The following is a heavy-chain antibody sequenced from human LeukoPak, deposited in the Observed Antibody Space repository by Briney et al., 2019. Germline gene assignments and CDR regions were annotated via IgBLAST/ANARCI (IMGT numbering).Heavy chain of an antibody. D-gene: IGHD3-10*01. Sequence: PSETLSLTCTVSGDSISTYYWSWIRQPPGNGLEWIGNIYYSGTTNYNPSLKSRVTISVDTSKNQFSLTLSSVTAADTAVYYCARGVYGSGYFFDYWGQGTLVTVSS. V-gene: IGHV4-59*01. CDR1: GDSISTYY. CDR3: ARGVYGSGYFFDY. CDR2: IYYSGTT. J-gene: IGHJ4*02.